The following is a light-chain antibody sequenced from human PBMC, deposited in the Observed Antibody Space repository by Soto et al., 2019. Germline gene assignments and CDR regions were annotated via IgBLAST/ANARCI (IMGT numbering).Light chain of an antibody. Sequence: QSVLTQPASASGSPGQSITISCIGTSSDIGPYDYVSWYQHLPGKAPKLVIYNVTNRPSGVSDRFSGSKSGNTASLTVSGLQADDEADYYCNSYVVRSNYVFGTGTKVTVL. J-gene: IGLJ1*01. V-gene: IGLV2-8*01. CDR3: NSYVVRSNYV. CDR2: NVT. CDR1: SSDIGPYDY.